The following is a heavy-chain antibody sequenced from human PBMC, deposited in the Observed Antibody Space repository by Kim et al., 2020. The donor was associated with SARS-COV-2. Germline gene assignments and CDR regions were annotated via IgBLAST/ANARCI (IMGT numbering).Heavy chain of an antibody. CDR1: GYSFTNYW. J-gene: IGHJ6*02. Sequence: GESLKISCNGSGYSFTNYWIGWVLQMPGKGLEWMGIIYPGDSDTRYSPSFQGQVTISADKSISTAYLQWSSLKASDTAMYYCARQLYSGYGGYYYYGMDVWGQGNTVTVSS. D-gene: IGHD5-12*01. CDR2: IYPGDSDT. V-gene: IGHV5-51*01. CDR3: ARQLYSGYGGYYYYGMDV.